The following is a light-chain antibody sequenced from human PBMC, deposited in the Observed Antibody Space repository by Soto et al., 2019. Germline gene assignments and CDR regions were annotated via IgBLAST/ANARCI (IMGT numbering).Light chain of an antibody. CDR3: QVWDSSSDHWV. CDR1: NIGSKS. J-gene: IGLJ3*02. Sequence: SYELTQPPSVSVAPGKTARITCGGNNIGSKSVHWYQQKPGQAPVLVIYYDSDRPSGIPERFSGSNSGNTATLTISRVEAGDEADYYSQVWDSSSDHWVFGGGTKVTVL. V-gene: IGLV3-21*04. CDR2: YDS.